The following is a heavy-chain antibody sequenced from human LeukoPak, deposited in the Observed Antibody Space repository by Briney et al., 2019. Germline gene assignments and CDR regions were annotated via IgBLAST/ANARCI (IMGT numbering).Heavy chain of an antibody. D-gene: IGHD2/OR15-2a*01. Sequence: PGGSLRLSCEASGFTFSSYDMHWVRQAPGKGREWVAFIRYDGSNTYYADSVKGRFILSRDNSKNTLYLQMNSLRAEDTAVYYCARAGNTRFDYWGQGTLVTVSS. CDR1: GFTFSSYD. J-gene: IGHJ4*02. V-gene: IGHV3-30*02. CDR2: IRYDGSNT. CDR3: ARAGNTRFDY.